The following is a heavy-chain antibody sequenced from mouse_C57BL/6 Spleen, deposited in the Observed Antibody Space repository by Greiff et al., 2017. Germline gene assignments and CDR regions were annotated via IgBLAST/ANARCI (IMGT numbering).Heavy chain of an antibody. D-gene: IGHD1-1*01. CDR1: GYTFTSYW. CDR2: INPSSGYT. CDR3: ARWGMGYYYGRWYFDV. V-gene: IGHV1-7*01. J-gene: IGHJ1*03. Sequence: VKLMESGAELAKPGASVKLSCKASGYTFTSYWMHWVTQRSGQGLEWIGYINPSSGYTKYNQKFKDKATLTADKSSSKAYMQLSSLTYEDTAVYYCARWGMGYYYGRWYFDVWGTGTTVTVSS.